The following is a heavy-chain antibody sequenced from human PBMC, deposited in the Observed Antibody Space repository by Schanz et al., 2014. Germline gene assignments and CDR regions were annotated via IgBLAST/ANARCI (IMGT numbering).Heavy chain of an antibody. CDR3: AKARRKSNCSGGRCFHYSYYGMDV. J-gene: IGHJ6*02. V-gene: IGHV3-23*04. CDR2: ISASGGST. D-gene: IGHD2-15*01. Sequence: VQLVESGGGVVQPGRSLRLSCAAYGFTLSSYAMHWVRQAPGKGPEWVSTISASGGSTYYADSVKGRFTISRDNSKNILYLQMNSLRAEDTAVYYCAKARRKSNCSGGRCFHYSYYGMDVWGQGTTVTVSS. CDR1: GFTLSSYA.